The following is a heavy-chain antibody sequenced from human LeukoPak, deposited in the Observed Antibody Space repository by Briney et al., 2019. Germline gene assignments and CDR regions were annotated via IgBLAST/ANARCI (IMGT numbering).Heavy chain of an antibody. CDR3: ARGTSFGLMNSDN. CDR1: GGSIGINNFW. V-gene: IGHV4-39*07. D-gene: IGHD2-8*01. Sequence: SETLSLTCSISGGSIGINNFWWGWIRQSPGKAMEWVGSVYYSGSTYYNPSLTRQLTMSVDTSKNQFSLKLTSLTAADTAVYYCARGTSFGLMNSDNWGQGTLVIVSS. CDR2: VYYSGST. J-gene: IGHJ4*02.